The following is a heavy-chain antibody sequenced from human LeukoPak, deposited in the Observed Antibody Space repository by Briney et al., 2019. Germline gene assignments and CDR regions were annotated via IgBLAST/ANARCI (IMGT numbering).Heavy chain of an antibody. CDR3: ARTRIAAAGDNYFDY. V-gene: IGHV1-69*06. CDR2: IIPIFGTA. J-gene: IGHJ4*02. CDR1: GDTFIRYG. D-gene: IGHD6-13*01. Sequence: SVKVSCKASGDTFIRYGISWVRQAPGQGLEWMGGIIPIFGTANYAQKFQGRVTITADKSTSTAYMELSSLRSEDTAVYYCARTRIAAAGDNYFDYWGQGTLVTVSS.